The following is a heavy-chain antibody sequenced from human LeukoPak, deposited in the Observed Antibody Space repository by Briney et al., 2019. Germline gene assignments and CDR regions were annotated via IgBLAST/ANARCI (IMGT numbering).Heavy chain of an antibody. CDR2: MWFGATT. V-gene: IGHV4-39*07. CDR3: ARGRRGSYFQDY. D-gene: IGHD1-26*01. Sequence: SETLSLTCTVSGDSISSSNSYWGWIRQPPGKGLEWMGSMWFGATTSYDPSLKSRVTISIDPSKNRFSLKLSSVTAADTALYYCARGRRGSYFQDYWGQGTLVTVSS. J-gene: IGHJ4*02. CDR1: GDSISSSNSY.